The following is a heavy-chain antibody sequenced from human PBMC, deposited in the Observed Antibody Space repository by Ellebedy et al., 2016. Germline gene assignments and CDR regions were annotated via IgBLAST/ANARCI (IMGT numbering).Heavy chain of an antibody. CDR3: TRDRAYGAFDI. V-gene: IGHV3-7*03. Sequence: GESLKISXAASGFTFSTSWINWVRQAPGKGLDWVANMAPDGSERNYVDSVKDRFTISRDNAKNSLYLQMNSLRADDTAVYYCTRDRAYGAFDIWGQGTMVTVSS. CDR2: MAPDGSER. J-gene: IGHJ3*02. CDR1: GFTFSTSW. D-gene: IGHD5-12*01.